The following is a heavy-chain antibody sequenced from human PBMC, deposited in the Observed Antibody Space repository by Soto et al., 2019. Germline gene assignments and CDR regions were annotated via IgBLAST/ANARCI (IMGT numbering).Heavy chain of an antibody. CDR2: ISASGAST. D-gene: IGHD6-13*01. CDR3: ASHLTAGQLGALYY. CDR1: AFTFSNYA. J-gene: IGHJ4*02. V-gene: IGHV3-23*01. Sequence: GGSLRLSCAASAFTFSNYAMSWVRQAPGKGLEWVSAISASGASTYYADFVKGRFTISRDNSKNTLYLQMNSLRAEDTAVYYCASHLTAGQLGALYYWGQGTLVTVSS.